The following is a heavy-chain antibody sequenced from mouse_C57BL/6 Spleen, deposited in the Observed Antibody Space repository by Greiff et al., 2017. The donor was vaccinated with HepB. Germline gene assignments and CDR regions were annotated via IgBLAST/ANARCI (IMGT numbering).Heavy chain of an antibody. J-gene: IGHJ2*01. V-gene: IGHV3-6*01. CDR1: GYSITSGYY. CDR3: ARWLLRGYYFDY. Sequence: DVHLVESGPGLVKPSQSLSLTCSVPGYSITSGYYWNWIRQFPGNKLEWMGYISYDGSNNYNPSLKNRISITRDTSKNQFFLKLNSVTTEDTATYYCARWLLRGYYFDYWGQGTTLTVSS. CDR2: ISYDGSN. D-gene: IGHD2-3*01.